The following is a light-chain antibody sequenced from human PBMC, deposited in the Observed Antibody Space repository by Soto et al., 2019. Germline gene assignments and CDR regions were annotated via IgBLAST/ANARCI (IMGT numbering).Light chain of an antibody. J-gene: IGKJ1*01. CDR1: QGISTY. CDR2: EAS. Sequence: IPLSLSPGYMSAFVGDTVKITCRASQGISTYLAWYQQKPGKVPKLLIYEASTLQPGVPSRFSGSGAWTEFTPPISSLQPEDVATYYCQKYNNAPSTFGQGTKGDIK. CDR3: QKYNNAPST. V-gene: IGKV1-27*01.